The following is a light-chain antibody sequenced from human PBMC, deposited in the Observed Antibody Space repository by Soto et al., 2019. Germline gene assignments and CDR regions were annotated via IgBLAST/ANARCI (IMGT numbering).Light chain of an antibody. J-gene: IGKJ1*01. Sequence: DIQMTQSPSTLSGSVGDRVTITCRASQTISSWLAWYQQKPGTAPKVLIYHASNLQSGVPSRFSGSGSGTEFTLTISSLQPDDFATYYCQQYNSYSFGQGTRWIS. V-gene: IGKV1-5*01. CDR1: QTISSW. CDR3: QQYNSYS. CDR2: HAS.